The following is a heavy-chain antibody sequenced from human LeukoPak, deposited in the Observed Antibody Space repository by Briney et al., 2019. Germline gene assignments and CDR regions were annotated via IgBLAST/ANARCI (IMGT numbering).Heavy chain of an antibody. Sequence: PGGSLRLSFAASGFTFTKYWMTWVRQAPGKGLEWVGNIKQDGSDKNYMDSVKGRFTISRDNTKNSVYLQMSSLRAEDTAVYYCAREVWGPEYWGQGTLVTVSS. V-gene: IGHV3-7*01. CDR1: GFTFTKYW. D-gene: IGHD1-14*01. CDR3: AREVWGPEY. J-gene: IGHJ4*02. CDR2: IKQDGSDK.